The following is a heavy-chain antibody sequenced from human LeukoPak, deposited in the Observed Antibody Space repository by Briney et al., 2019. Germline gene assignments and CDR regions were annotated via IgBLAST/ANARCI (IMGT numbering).Heavy chain of an antibody. D-gene: IGHD3-10*01. J-gene: IGHJ4*02. Sequence: ASVKVSCKASGYTFTSYAMNWVRQAPGQGLEWMGWINTNTGNPTYAQGFTGRFVFSLDTSVSTAYLQISSLKAEDTAVYYCARDVAPYYGSGRSIFDYWGQGTLVTVSS. V-gene: IGHV7-4-1*02. CDR1: GYTFTSYA. CDR2: INTNTGNP. CDR3: ARDVAPYYGSGRSIFDY.